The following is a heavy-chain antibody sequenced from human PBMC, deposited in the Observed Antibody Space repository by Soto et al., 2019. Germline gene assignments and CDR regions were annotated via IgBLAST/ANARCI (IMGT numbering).Heavy chain of an antibody. D-gene: IGHD2-15*01. J-gene: IGHJ2*01. Sequence: QVQLVQSGAEVKKPGASVKVSCKASGYTFNNYGISWVRQAPGQGLEWMGWIGPYNGNTEHAQKFQGRANMTTDTSTNTAYMELRSLRADDTALYYCARCYCSVGSCYTCWHFDLWGRGTLVTVSS. CDR2: IGPYNGNT. V-gene: IGHV1-18*01. CDR1: GYTFNNYG. CDR3: ARCYCSVGSCYTCWHFDL.